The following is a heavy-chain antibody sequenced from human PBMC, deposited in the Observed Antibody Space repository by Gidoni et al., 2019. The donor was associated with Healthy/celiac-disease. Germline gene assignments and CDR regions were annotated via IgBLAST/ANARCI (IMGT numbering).Heavy chain of an antibody. V-gene: IGHV5-51*01. Sequence: EVQLVQSGAEVKKPGESLKISCKGSGYSFTSYWIGWVRPLPGKGLECRGIIYPGDSDTRYSPSFQGQGTISADKSISTAYLQWSSLKASDTAMYYCARPVAGTSDYFDYWGQGTLVTVSS. CDR1: GYSFTSYW. D-gene: IGHD6-19*01. J-gene: IGHJ4*02. CDR3: ARPVAGTSDYFDY. CDR2: IYPGDSDT.